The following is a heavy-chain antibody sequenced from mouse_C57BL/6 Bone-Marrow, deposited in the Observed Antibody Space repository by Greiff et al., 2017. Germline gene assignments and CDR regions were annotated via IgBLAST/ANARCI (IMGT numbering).Heavy chain of an antibody. D-gene: IGHD1-1*01. V-gene: IGHV5-6*01. Sequence: EVQLVESGADLVKPGASLKLSCAASGFTFSSYGMSWVRQTPDERLEWVATISSGGSYTYYPDSVKGRFTISRDNAKNTRYLQVSSLTSEDTAMYFCARLGYYGSSYFDYWGQGTTLTVSS. CDR1: GFTFSSYG. J-gene: IGHJ2*01. CDR2: ISSGGSYT. CDR3: ARLGYYGSSYFDY.